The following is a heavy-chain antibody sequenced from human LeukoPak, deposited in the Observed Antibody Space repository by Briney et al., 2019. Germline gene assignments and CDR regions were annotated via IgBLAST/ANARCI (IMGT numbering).Heavy chain of an antibody. CDR3: AGERDMGTNVGALYI. CDR1: GVTFRTYW. D-gene: IGHD2-8*01. V-gene: IGHV3-74*03. CDR2: IIIDGGDI. J-gene: IGHJ3*02. Sequence: GGSLRLSCAASGVTFRTYWMHWGPDAPGGGRVWGSRIIIDGGDITYAESVRGRVSICRDNATITLYLPKYSVRAEDTAVFYCAGERDMGTNVGALYIWGEGTMVTLSS.